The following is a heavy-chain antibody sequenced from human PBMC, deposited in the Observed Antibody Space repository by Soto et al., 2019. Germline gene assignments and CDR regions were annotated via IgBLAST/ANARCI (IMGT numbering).Heavy chain of an antibody. CDR1: GGSISSYY. Sequence: SETLSLTCTVSGGSISSYYWSWIRQPPGKGLEWIGYIYYSGSTNYNPSLKSRVTISVDTSKNQFSLKLCSVTAADTAVYYCARNYYDSSGYYGLDYWGQGTLVTVSS. CDR3: ARNYYDSSGYYGLDY. CDR2: IYYSGST. V-gene: IGHV4-59*01. J-gene: IGHJ4*02. D-gene: IGHD3-22*01.